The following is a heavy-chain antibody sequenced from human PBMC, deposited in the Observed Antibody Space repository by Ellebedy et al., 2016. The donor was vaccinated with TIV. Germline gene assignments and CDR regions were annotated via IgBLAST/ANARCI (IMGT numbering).Heavy chain of an antibody. CDR1: GFTFSSYS. V-gene: IGHV3-48*04. CDR3: ARAKNYYMDV. CDR2: ITSSSSSL. Sequence: PGGSLRLSSAASGFTFSSYSMNWVRQAPGKGLEWLSYITSSSSSLYYADSVKGRFTISRDNAKNSLSLQMDSMRAEETAVYYCARAKNYYMDVWGKGTTVTVSS. J-gene: IGHJ6*03.